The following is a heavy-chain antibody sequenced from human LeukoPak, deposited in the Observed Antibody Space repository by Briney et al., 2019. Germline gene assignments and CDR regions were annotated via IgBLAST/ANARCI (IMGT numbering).Heavy chain of an antibody. CDR2: IYSGGST. CDR1: GFTVSSNY. V-gene: IGHV3-53*01. J-gene: IGHJ4*02. Sequence: GGSLRLSCAASGFTVSSNYMSWVRQAPGKGLEWVSVIYSGGSTYYADSVKGRFTISRDNSKNTLYLQMNSLRAEDTAVYYCARMAYSSSWYVDYWGQGTLVTVSS. D-gene: IGHD6-13*01. CDR3: ARMAYSSSWYVDY.